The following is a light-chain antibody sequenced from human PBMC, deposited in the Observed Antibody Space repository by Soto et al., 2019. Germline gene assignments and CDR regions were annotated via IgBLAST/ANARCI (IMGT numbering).Light chain of an antibody. CDR1: SSNIGGTNY. J-gene: IGLJ2*01. CDR3: ESWDDRLGAVI. Sequence: QSVLTQPPSASGTPGQKVFISCSGSSSNIGGTNYAYWYQQLPGAAPKLLMHSNNLRPSGVPERISGSKFGTAASLALSGLRSEDEAGYYCESWDDRLGAVIFGGGTKLTVL. V-gene: IGLV1-47*02. CDR2: SNN.